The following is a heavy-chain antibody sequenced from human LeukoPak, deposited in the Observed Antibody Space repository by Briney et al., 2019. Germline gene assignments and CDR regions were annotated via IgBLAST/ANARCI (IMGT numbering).Heavy chain of an antibody. V-gene: IGHV3-23*01. J-gene: IGHJ4*02. Sequence: PGGSLRLSCAASGFTFSSHAMSWVRQPPGKGLEWVSVISGSGGSTYYADSVKGRFTISRDNFRNTVYLQMNRLRVEDTAVYYCAKLGPSAGYPEDYWGQGTLVTVSS. D-gene: IGHD5-18*01. CDR1: GFTFSSHA. CDR3: AKLGPSAGYPEDY. CDR2: ISGSGGST.